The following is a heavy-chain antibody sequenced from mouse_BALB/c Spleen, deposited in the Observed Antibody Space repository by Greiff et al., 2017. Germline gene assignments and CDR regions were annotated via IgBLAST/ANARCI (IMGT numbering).Heavy chain of an antibody. V-gene: IGHV1-5*01. Sequence: EVQGVESGTVLARPGASVKMSCKASGYTFTSYWMHWVKQRPGQGLEWIGAIYPGNSDTSYNQKFKGKAKLTAVTSTSTAYMELSSLTNEDSAVYYCTILLRYGYFDVWGAGTTVTVSS. J-gene: IGHJ1*01. CDR1: GYTFTSYW. D-gene: IGHD1-1*01. CDR3: TILLRYGYFDV. CDR2: IYPGNSDT.